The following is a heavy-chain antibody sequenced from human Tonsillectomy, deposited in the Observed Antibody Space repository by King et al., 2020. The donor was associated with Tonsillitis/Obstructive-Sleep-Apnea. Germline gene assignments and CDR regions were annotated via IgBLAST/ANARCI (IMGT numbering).Heavy chain of an antibody. CDR1: GFTFGDHA. CDR3: TRGLYRGRYLFDY. V-gene: IGHV3-49*05. D-gene: IGHD1-26*01. J-gene: IGHJ4*02. Sequence: VQLVESGGGLVKPGRSLRLSCSASGFTFGDHALSWFRQAPGKGLEGVGFIRSKAYGGTTEYAASVKGRFTISRDDSKSIAYLQMDSLKTEDTAGYYCTRGLYRGRYLFDYWGQGTLVTVSS. CDR2: IRSKAYGGTT.